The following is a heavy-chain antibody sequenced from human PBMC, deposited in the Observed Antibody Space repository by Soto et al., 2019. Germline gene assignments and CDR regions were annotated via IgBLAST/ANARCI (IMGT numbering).Heavy chain of an antibody. CDR3: ARIKGTGTIDF. D-gene: IGHD1-7*01. CDR1: WFSLSTSGMC. V-gene: IGHV2-70*11. Sequence: SGPTLVNPTQTLTLTCTFSWFSLSTSGMCVSWIRQPPGKALEWLARIDWDDDKYYSTSLKTRLTISKDTSKNQVVLTITNMDSVDTATYYFARIKGTGTIDFWGQGTLVTVSS. CDR2: IDWDDDK. J-gene: IGHJ4*02.